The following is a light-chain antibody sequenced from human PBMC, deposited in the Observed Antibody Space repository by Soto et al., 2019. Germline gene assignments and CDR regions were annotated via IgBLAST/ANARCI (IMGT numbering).Light chain of an antibody. CDR3: QQRSNWLT. V-gene: IGKV3-11*01. J-gene: IGKJ4*01. CDR2: DAS. CDR1: RSVSSY. Sequence: EIVLTQSPAPLSLSPGERATLSCRASRSVSSYLAWYQQKPGQAPRLLIYDASNRATGVPARFSGSGSLTDFTLTISSLEPEDFAVYYCQQRSNWLTFGGGTKV.